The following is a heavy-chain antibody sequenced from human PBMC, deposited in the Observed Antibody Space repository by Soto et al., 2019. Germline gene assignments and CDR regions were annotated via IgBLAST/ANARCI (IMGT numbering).Heavy chain of an antibody. CDR1: GGTFSSYT. Sequence: QVQLVQSGAEVKKPGSSVKVSCKASGGTFSSYTISWVRQAPGQGLEWMGRIIPILGIANYAQKFQGRVTITADKSTSTAYMELSSLRSEDTAMYYCVRDPSAYDLPAYWGQGTLVTVSS. V-gene: IGHV1-69*08. J-gene: IGHJ4*02. D-gene: IGHD5-12*01. CDR2: IIPILGIA. CDR3: VRDPSAYDLPAY.